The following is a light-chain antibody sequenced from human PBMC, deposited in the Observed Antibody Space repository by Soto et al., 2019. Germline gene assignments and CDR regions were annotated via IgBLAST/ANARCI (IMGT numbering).Light chain of an antibody. V-gene: IGKV1-9*01. CDR1: QGISSY. Sequence: DIQLTQSPSFLSASVGDRVTITCRASQGISSYLAWYQQKPGKAPQLLIYGASTLQSGVPSRFSGTGSGTEFTLTNSSLQPEDFATYYCQQLNTYPWTLGRGTKVEIK. CDR3: QQLNTYPWT. J-gene: IGKJ1*01. CDR2: GAS.